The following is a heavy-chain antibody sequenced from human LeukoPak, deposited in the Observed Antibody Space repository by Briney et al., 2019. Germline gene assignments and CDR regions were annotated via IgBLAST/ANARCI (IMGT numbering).Heavy chain of an antibody. CDR1: GYTFTTYD. V-gene: IGHV1-8*01. Sequence: ASVKVSCKASGYTFTTYDINWVRQAPGQGLEWMGWMKPDSGDTGYSQKFQGRVTMTRGTSINTAYMELSSLRSEDTAVYYCARLRAAAGFDSWGRGTLVTVSS. J-gene: IGHJ4*02. CDR2: MKPDSGDT. CDR3: ARLRAAAGFDS. D-gene: IGHD6-13*01.